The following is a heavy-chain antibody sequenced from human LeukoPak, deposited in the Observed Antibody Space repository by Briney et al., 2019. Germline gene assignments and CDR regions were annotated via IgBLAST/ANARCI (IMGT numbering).Heavy chain of an antibody. CDR3: ARSGLWFGELMGY. V-gene: IGHV4-59*01. D-gene: IGHD3-10*01. Sequence: PSETLSLTCTVSGGSISSYYWSWIRQPPGKGLEWIGYIYYSGSTNYNPSLKGRVTIPVDTSKNQFSLKLSSVTAADTAVYYCARSGLWFGELMGYWGQGTLVTVSS. J-gene: IGHJ4*02. CDR2: IYYSGST. CDR1: GGSISSYY.